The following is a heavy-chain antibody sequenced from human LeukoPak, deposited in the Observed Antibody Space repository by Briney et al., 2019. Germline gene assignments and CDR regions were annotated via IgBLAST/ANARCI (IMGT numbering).Heavy chain of an antibody. J-gene: IGHJ4*02. CDR2: ISSSGSTI. Sequence: GGSLRLSCAASGFTFSSYEMNWVRQAPGKGLEWVSYISSSGSTIYYADSVKGRFTISRDNAKNSLYLQMNSLRAEDTADYYCASSGYSYGLFDYWGQGTLVTVSS. D-gene: IGHD5-18*01. CDR1: GFTFSSYE. V-gene: IGHV3-48*03. CDR3: ASSGYSYGLFDY.